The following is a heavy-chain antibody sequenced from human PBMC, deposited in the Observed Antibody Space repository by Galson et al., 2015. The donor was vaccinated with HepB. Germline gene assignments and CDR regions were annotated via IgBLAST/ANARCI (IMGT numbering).Heavy chain of an antibody. J-gene: IGHJ4*02. CDR3: ATRHSVEMATIRPLSD. V-gene: IGHV1-24*01. CDR2: FDPEDGET. D-gene: IGHD5-24*01. Sequence: SVKVSCKVSGYTLTELSMHWVRQAPGKGLEWMGGFDPEDGETIYAQKFQGRVTMTEDTSTDTAYMELSSLRSEDTAVYYCATRHSVEMATIRPLSDWGQGTLVTVSS. CDR1: GYTLTELS.